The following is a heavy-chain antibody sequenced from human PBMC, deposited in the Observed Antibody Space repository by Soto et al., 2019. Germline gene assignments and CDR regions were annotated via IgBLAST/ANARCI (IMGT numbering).Heavy chain of an antibody. D-gene: IGHD3-10*01. CDR3: ARVDRYYGSGSAMDV. CDR2: IDYSGST. CDR1: GGSISSGDYY. Sequence: QVQLQESGPGLVKPSQTLSLTCTVSGGSISSGDYYWSWIRQPPGKGLEWIGYIDYSGSTYYNPSLKGRVTISVDTSKNQFSLKLSSVTAADTAVYYCARVDRYYGSGSAMDVWGQGTTVTVSS. V-gene: IGHV4-30-4*01. J-gene: IGHJ6*02.